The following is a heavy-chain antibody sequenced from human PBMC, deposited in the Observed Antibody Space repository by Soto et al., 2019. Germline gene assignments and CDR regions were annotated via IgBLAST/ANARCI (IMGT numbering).Heavy chain of an antibody. J-gene: IGHJ4*02. V-gene: IGHV3-33*01. Sequence: GSLRRSCVASGFTFSSFGIHWVRQAPGKGLEWVAIIWYDGSNKYYADSVKGRFTISRDNSKNTLYLQMNSLRAEDTAVYYCASECSGWELDYWGLGRLVTASS. CDR3: ASECSGWELDY. CDR1: GFTFSSFG. D-gene: IGHD6-19*01. CDR2: IWYDGSNK.